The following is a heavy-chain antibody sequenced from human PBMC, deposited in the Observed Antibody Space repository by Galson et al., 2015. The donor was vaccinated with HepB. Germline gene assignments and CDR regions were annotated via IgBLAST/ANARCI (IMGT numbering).Heavy chain of an antibody. D-gene: IGHD3-10*01. J-gene: IGHJ5*02. CDR2: IWYDGSNK. Sequence: FSSYGMHWVRQAPGKGLEWVAVIWYDGSNKYYADSVKGRFTISRDNSKNTLYLQMNSLRAEDTAVYYCARVGWYYYGSGSYYNWFDPWGQGTLVTVSS. V-gene: IGHV3-33*01. CDR3: ARVGWYYYGSGSYYNWFDP. CDR1: FSSYG.